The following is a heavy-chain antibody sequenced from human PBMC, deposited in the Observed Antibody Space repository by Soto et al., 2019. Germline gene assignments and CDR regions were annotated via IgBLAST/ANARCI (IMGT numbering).Heavy chain of an antibody. CDR1: GYSFASHW. J-gene: IGHJ4*02. Sequence: GESLKISCKGSGYSFASHWVAWVRQMPEKGLEWIGTIYPGDSDTKYSSAFRGHVTISADTSVSTAYLQWRSLEATDSAIYYCARYSGSYWHYLDFWGQGALVTVSS. CDR3: ARYSGSYWHYLDF. D-gene: IGHD1-26*01. CDR2: IYPGDSDT. V-gene: IGHV5-51*01.